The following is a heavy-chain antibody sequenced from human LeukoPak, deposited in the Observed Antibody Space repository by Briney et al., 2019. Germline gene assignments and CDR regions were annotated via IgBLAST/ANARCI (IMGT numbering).Heavy chain of an antibody. CDR1: GGSISSYY. CDR2: IYYSGST. CDR3: ARDAHPYGSGSYLFDY. D-gene: IGHD3-10*01. Sequence: SETLSLTCTVSGGSISSYYWSWLRQPPGKGLEWIGYIYYSGSTNYNPSLTSRVTISVDTSKNQFSLKLSSVTAADTAVYYCARDAHPYGSGSYLFDYWGQGTLVTVSS. J-gene: IGHJ4*02. V-gene: IGHV4-59*01.